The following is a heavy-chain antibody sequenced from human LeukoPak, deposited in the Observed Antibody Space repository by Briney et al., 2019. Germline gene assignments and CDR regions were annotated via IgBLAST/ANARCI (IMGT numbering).Heavy chain of an antibody. CDR3: ARVGYMVRGVRVGY. CDR2: ISNNGGYT. CDR1: GFTFSSSA. D-gene: IGHD3-10*01. V-gene: IGHV3-23*01. Sequence: GGSLRLSCAASGFTFSSSAMSWVRQAPGKGLEWVSVISNNGGYTYYADSVQGRFTISRNNSKSTLCLQMNSLRAEDPAVYYCARVGYMVRGVRVGYWGQGTLVTVSS. J-gene: IGHJ4*02.